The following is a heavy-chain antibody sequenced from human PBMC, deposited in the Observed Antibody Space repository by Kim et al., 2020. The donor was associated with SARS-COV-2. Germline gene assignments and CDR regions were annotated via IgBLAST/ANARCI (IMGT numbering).Heavy chain of an antibody. V-gene: IGHV3-30*02. J-gene: IGHJ6*02. Sequence: AESVKGRFTISREKSKNTLYQQMNSLRAEDTAVYYCAKVPTTVYYYGMDVWGQGTTVTVSS. CDR3: AKVPTTVYYYGMDV. D-gene: IGHD4-4*01.